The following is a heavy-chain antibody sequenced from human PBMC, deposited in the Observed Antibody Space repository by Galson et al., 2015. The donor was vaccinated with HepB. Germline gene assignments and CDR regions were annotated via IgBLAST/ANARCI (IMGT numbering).Heavy chain of an antibody. CDR1: GFTFRSHA. J-gene: IGHJ3*02. V-gene: IGHV3-23*01. CDR2: LRGSGGST. Sequence: SLSLSCAASGFTFRSHAMSWGRQAPGKGLVWVSALRGSGGSTYYADSVKGRFTISSDNSKNTLYLQMNSLRAEDPAVYYCAKTHRNKGTGAFDIWGQGTMVPVSS. CDR3: AKTHRNKGTGAFDI. D-gene: IGHD1-14*01.